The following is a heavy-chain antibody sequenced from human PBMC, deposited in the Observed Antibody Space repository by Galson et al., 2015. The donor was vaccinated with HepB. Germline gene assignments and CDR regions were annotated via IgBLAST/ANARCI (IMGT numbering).Heavy chain of an antibody. J-gene: IGHJ3*02. CDR3: ARDKSGYDHRAFDI. Sequence: LSLTCTVSGGSVSSGGYYWSWIRQPPGKGLEWIGYIYYSGSTNYNPSLKSRVTISVDTSKNQFSLKLSSVTAADTAVYYCARDKSGYDHRAFDIWGQGTMVTVSS. CDR1: GGSVSSGGYY. D-gene: IGHD5-12*01. CDR2: IYYSGST. V-gene: IGHV4-61*08.